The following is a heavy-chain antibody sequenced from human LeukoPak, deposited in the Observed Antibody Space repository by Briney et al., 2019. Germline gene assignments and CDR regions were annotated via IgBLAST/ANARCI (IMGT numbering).Heavy chain of an antibody. V-gene: IGHV3-30-3*01. CDR3: ARSIAWRGWFDP. CDR2: ISYDGSNK. Sequence: GGSLRLSCAASGFTFSSYAMHWVRQAPGKGLEWVSVISYDGSNKYYVDSVKGRFTISRDNSKNTLYLQMNSLRAEDTAVYYCARSIAWRGWFDPWGQGTLVTVSS. CDR1: GFTFSSYA. J-gene: IGHJ5*02. D-gene: IGHD1-1*01.